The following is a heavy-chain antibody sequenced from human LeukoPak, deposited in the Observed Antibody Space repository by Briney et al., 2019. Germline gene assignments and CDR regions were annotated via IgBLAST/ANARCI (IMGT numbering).Heavy chain of an antibody. D-gene: IGHD3-22*01. CDR3: AIRAGLTYYYDSSGYYFDY. V-gene: IGHV3-66*01. CDR2: IYSGGST. CDR1: GFTVSSNY. Sequence: PGGSLRLSCAASGFTVSSNYMSWVRQAPGKGLEWVSVIYSGGSTYYADSVKGRFTISRDNSKNTLYLQMNSLRAEDTAVYYCAIRAGLTYYYDSSGYYFDYWGQGTLVTVSS. J-gene: IGHJ4*02.